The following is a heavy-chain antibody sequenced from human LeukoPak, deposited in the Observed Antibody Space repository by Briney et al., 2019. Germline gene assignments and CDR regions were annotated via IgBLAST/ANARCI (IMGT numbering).Heavy chain of an antibody. J-gene: IGHJ5*02. CDR1: GYTFTGYY. CDR2: INPNSGGT. V-gene: IGHV1-2*02. D-gene: IGHD2-2*01. CDR3: ARAIKDIVVVPAAWNWFDP. Sequence: ASVKVSCKASGYTFTGYYMHWVRQAPGQGLEWMGWINPNSGGTNYAQKFQGRVTMTRDTSISTAYMELSRLRSDDTAVYYCARAIKDIVVVPAAWNWFDPWGQGTLVTVS.